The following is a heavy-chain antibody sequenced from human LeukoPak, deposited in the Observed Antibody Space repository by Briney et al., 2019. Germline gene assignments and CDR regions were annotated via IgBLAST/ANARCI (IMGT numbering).Heavy chain of an antibody. CDR2: IFYTGST. Sequence: SETLSLTCTVSGGSISSYYWSWIRQPPGKGLEWIGHIFYTGSTNCNPSLKSRVTISVDTSKNQFSLKLSSMTAADTAVYYCARAILGTYYYSDFWGQGTLVTVSS. J-gene: IGHJ4*02. D-gene: IGHD1-26*01. CDR1: GGSISSYY. CDR3: ARAILGTYYYSDF. V-gene: IGHV4-59*01.